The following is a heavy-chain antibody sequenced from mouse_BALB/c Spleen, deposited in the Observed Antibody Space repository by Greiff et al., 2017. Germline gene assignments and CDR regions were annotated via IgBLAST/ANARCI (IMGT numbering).Heavy chain of an antibody. J-gene: IGHJ4*01. CDR2: ISSGGSYT. CDR1: GFTFSSYA. CDR3: ARDSYGTRGDY. V-gene: IGHV5-9-4*01. D-gene: IGHD2-1*01. Sequence: EVQLVESGGGLVKPGGSLKLSCAASGFTFSSYAMSWVRQSPEKRLEWVAEISSGGSYTYYPDTVTGRFTISRDNAKNTLYLEMSSLRSEDTAMYYCARDSYGTRGDYWGQGTSVTVSS.